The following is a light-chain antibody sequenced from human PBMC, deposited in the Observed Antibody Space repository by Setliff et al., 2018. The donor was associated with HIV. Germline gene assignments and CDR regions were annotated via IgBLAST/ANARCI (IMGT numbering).Light chain of an antibody. CDR1: SSDVGGYNY. CDR3: SSYAVTNTLP. CDR2: EVR. V-gene: IGLV2-14*01. J-gene: IGLJ1*01. Sequence: QSALTQPASVSGSPGQSITSSCTGTSSDVGGYNYVSWYQPHPGKPPKLIIYEVRNRPSGVSNRFSGSKSGNTASLTISGLQAEDEGDYYCSSYAVTNTLPFGTGTKV.